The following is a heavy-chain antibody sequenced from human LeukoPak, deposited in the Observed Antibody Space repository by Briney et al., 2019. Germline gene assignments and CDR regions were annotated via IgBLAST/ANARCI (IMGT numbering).Heavy chain of an antibody. CDR2: IYYTRST. V-gene: IGHV4-59*01. J-gene: IGHJ4*02. CDR1: GRSISTCY. D-gene: IGHD3-22*01. Sequence: QVQLQVSGPGLVKPSETLSLTCTVSGRSISTCYWSWIRQPPGKGLEWIGYIYYTRSTNYTPSLKSRVTISVDTSKNQFSLKLSSVTAADTAVYYCARALYYYDSSGYDWGQRTLVTVSS. CDR3: ARALYYYDSSGYD.